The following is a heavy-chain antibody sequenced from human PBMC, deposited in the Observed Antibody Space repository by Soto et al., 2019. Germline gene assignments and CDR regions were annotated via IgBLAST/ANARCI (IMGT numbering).Heavy chain of an antibody. V-gene: IGHV3-33*01. Sequence: GGSLRLSCAASGFTFSSYGMHWVRQAPGKGLEWVAVIWYDGSNKYYADSVKGRFTISRDNSKNTLYLQMNSLRAEDTAVYYCARDGETYYYGSGSYYRGYYGMDVWGQGTTVTVSS. CDR1: GFTFSSYG. CDR3: ARDGETYYYGSGSYYRGYYGMDV. J-gene: IGHJ6*02. CDR2: IWYDGSNK. D-gene: IGHD3-10*01.